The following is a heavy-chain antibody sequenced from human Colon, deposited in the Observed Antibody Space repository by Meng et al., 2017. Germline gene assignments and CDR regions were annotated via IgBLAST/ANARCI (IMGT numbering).Heavy chain of an antibody. CDR2: ISTDGTRI. V-gene: IGHV3-74*01. J-gene: IGHJ4*02. CDR1: GFTFSNYW. Sequence: GESLKISCAASGFTFSNYWMHWVRQAPGKGLEWVSHISTDGTRITYADSVKGRFTISRDNAKNTLYLQMNSLRAEDTAVYYCARSADYWGQGTLVTVYS. CDR3: ARSADY.